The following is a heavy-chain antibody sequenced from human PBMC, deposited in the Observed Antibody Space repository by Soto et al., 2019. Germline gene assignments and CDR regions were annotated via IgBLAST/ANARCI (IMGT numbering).Heavy chain of an antibody. J-gene: IGHJ6*02. D-gene: IGHD2-2*02. CDR3: AKVVLEVPDAIILTIESYYYGMDV. Sequence: PGGSLRLSCAASGFTFSSYAMSWVRQAPGKGLEWVSAISGSGGSTYYADSVKGRFTISRDNSKNTLYLQMNSLRAEDTAVYYRAKVVLEVPDAIILTIESYYYGMDVWGQGTTVTVSS. CDR1: GFTFSSYA. CDR2: ISGSGGST. V-gene: IGHV3-23*01.